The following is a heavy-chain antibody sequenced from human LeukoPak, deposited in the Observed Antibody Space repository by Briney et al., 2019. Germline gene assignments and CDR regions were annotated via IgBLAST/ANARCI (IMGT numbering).Heavy chain of an antibody. CDR3: ARAHFDSSGWYFGFYYYYGMDV. CDR2: MNPNRGDT. J-gene: IGHJ6*02. V-gene: IGHV1-8*01. CDR1: GYTFTSYD. D-gene: IGHD6-19*01. Sequence: ASVKVSCKASGYTFTSYDIHWVRQATGQGLEWMGRMNPNRGDTDYAQKFQGRVTMTRNTSISTAYMELSSLRSEDTAVYYCARAHFDSSGWYFGFYYYYGMDVWGQGTTVTVSS.